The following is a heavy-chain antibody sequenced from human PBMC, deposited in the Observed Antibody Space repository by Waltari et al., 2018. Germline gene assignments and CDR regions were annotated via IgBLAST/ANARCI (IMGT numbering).Heavy chain of an antibody. CDR3: ARGPDGDYY. CDR1: GFTFSSYS. D-gene: IGHD4-17*01. Sequence: EVQLVESGGGLVKPGGSLRLSCAASGFTFSSYSMNWVRQAPGKGRERCSSISSSSSYIYYADSVKGRFTISRDNAKNSLYLQMNSLRAEDTAVYYCARGPDGDYYWGQGTLVTVSS. CDR2: ISSSSSYI. J-gene: IGHJ4*02. V-gene: IGHV3-21*01.